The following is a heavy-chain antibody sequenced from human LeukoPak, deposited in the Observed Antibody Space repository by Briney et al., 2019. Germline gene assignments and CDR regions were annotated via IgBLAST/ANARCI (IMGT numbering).Heavy chain of an antibody. V-gene: IGHV3-21*06. J-gene: IGHJ4*02. CDR3: ARDPHYYGSGTPGYFDY. D-gene: IGHD3-10*01. CDR1: GFTFSSYS. CDR2: ISSTSSYI. Sequence: GGSLRLSCAASGFTFSSYSMDWVRQAPGKGLEWVSSISSTSSYIYYADSVKGRFTISRDNAKNSLYLQMNSLRAEDTAVYYCARDPHYYGSGTPGYFDYWGQGTLVTVSS.